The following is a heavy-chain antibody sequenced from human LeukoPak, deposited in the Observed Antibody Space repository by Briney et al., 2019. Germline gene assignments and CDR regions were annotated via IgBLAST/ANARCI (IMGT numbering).Heavy chain of an antibody. J-gene: IGHJ3*02. D-gene: IGHD2-2*01. V-gene: IGHV4-34*01. CDR1: GGSFSGYY. CDR2: INHSGST. Sequence: PSETLSLTCAVYGGSFSGYYWSWLRQPPGKGLEWIGEINHSGSTNYNPSLKSRVTISVDTSKNQFSLKLSSVTAADTAVYYCARSQLYCSSTSCYAFDIWGQGTMVTVSS. CDR3: ARSQLYCSSTSCYAFDI.